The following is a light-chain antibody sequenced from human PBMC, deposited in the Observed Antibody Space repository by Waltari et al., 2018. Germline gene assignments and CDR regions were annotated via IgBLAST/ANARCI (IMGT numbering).Light chain of an antibody. Sequence: DIVMTQSPDSLAVSLDERATINCKSSQSVLYSSNNKNYLAWYQQKPGQPPKLRIYWASTRESGVPDRFSGSGSGTDFTLTISSLQAEDVAVYYCQQYYSTPLTFGGGTKVEIK. V-gene: IGKV4-1*01. J-gene: IGKJ4*01. CDR3: QQYYSTPLT. CDR2: WAS. CDR1: QSVLYSSNNKNY.